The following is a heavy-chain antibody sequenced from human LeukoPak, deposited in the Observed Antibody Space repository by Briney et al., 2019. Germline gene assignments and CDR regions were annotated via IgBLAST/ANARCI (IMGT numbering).Heavy chain of an antibody. CDR2: ISYDGSNK. J-gene: IGHJ4*02. CDR1: GLTFSSYA. Sequence: PGGSLRLSCAASGLTFSSYAMHWVRQAPGKGLEWVAVISYDGSNKYYADSVKGRFTISRDNSKNTLYLRMNSLRAEDTAVYYCARDLGYSSSSAVMDYWGQGTLVTVSS. V-gene: IGHV3-30-3*01. CDR3: ARDLGYSSSSAVMDY. D-gene: IGHD6-6*01.